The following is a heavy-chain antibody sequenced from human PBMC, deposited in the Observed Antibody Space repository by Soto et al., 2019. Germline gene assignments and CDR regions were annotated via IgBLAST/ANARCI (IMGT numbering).Heavy chain of an antibody. Sequence: PGGSLRLSCAASGFSFSSYSMNWVRQAPGKGLGWVSYISSSSGTIYYADSVKGRFTISRDNAKNSLYLQMNSLRDEDTAVYYCARGGSGGRSAFDIWGQGTMVTVSS. D-gene: IGHD2-15*01. CDR2: ISSSSGTI. CDR3: ARGGSGGRSAFDI. CDR1: GFSFSSYS. V-gene: IGHV3-48*02. J-gene: IGHJ3*02.